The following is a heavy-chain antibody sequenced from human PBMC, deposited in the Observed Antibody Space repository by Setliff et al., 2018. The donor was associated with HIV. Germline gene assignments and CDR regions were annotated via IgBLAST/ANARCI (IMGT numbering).Heavy chain of an antibody. CDR3: ATNREQLTMTYYYYYMDV. Sequence: ASVKVSCKASGYTFTDYYIHWVRQAPGQGLEWMGWINPDTGGANSAQRFQGRVTMTRDMSITTAYMELSSLKSEDTAVYYCATNREQLTMTYYYYYMDVWGKGTTVTVSS. CDR1: GYTFTDYY. V-gene: IGHV1-2*02. J-gene: IGHJ6*03. D-gene: IGHD6-13*01. CDR2: INPDTGGA.